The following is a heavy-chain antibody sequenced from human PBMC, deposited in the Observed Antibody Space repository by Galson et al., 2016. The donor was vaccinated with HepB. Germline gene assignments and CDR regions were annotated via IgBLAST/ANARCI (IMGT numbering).Heavy chain of an antibody. D-gene: IGHD3-22*01. CDR2: IKQDGSDK. Sequence: SLRLSCAASAFSFSTYGMSWVRQAPGKGLEWVASIKQDGSDKYYLDSVKGRFTISRDNAKNSLYLQMNSLRAEDTAVYYCVRAFHDTSGHYWANLDYWGQGALVTVSS. CDR3: VRAFHDTSGHYWANLDY. J-gene: IGHJ4*02. CDR1: AFSFSTYG. V-gene: IGHV3-7*01.